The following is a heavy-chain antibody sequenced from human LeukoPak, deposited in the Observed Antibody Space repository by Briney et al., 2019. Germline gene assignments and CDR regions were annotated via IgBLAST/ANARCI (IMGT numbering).Heavy chain of an antibody. CDR1: GSTFSSYA. CDR2: ISGSGGST. D-gene: IGHD6-6*01. CDR3: AKDYPWSSSSY. Sequence: GGSLRLSCAASGSTFSSYAMSWVRQAPGKGLEWVSAISGSGGSTYYADSVKGRFTISRDNSKNTLYLQMNSLRAEDTAAYYCAKDYPWSSSSYWGQGTLVTVSS. V-gene: IGHV3-23*01. J-gene: IGHJ4*02.